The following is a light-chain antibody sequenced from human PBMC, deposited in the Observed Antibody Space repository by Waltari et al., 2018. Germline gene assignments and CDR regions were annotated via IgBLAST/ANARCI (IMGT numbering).Light chain of an antibody. Sequence: ETVMTQSLGTLPVSPGDRVTLSCRASQSVSSELAWYQQKPGQSPRLLIYGASTRVTSIPARFSGSGSGTEFTLTISSLQSEDFAVYYCQQYDDWPLTFGGGTQVEIK. CDR3: QQYDDWPLT. J-gene: IGKJ4*01. CDR2: GAS. V-gene: IGKV3-15*01. CDR1: QSVSSE.